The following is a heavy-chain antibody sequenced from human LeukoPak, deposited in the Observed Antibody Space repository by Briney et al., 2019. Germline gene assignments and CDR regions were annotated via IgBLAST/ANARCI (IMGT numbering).Heavy chain of an antibody. J-gene: IGHJ4*02. CDR1: GYTFTGYY. CDR3: ARVPLYGSGRGIDY. V-gene: IGHV1-2*02. CDR2: INPNSGGT. Sequence: GASVKVSCKASGYTFTGYYMHWVRQAPGQGLEWMGWINPNSGGTNYAQKFQGRVTMTRDTSISTAYMELSRLRSDDTAVYYCARVPLYGSGRGIDYWGQGTLVTVSS. D-gene: IGHD3-10*01.